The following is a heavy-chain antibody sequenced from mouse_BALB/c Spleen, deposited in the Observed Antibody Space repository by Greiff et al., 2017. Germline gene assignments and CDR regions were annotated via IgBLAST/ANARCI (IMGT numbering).Heavy chain of an antibody. CDR2: ISSGGST. V-gene: IGHV5-6-5*01. Sequence: EVQVVESGGGLVKPGGSLKLSCAASGFTFSSYAMSWVRQTPEKRLEWVASISSGGSTYYPDSVKGRFTISRDNARNILYLQMSSLRSEDTAMYYCARGGKDGYYDYWGQGTTLTVSS. J-gene: IGHJ2*01. CDR3: ARGGKDGYYDY. CDR1: GFTFSSYA. D-gene: IGHD2-3*01.